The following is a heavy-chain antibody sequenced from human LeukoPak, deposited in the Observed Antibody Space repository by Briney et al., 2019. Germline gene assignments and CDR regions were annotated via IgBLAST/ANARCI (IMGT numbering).Heavy chain of an antibody. J-gene: IGHJ4*02. CDR3: AKDRERGAAAAFDY. Sequence: PGGSLRLSCAASGFTFSDYYMSWIRQAPGKGLEWVSYISSSGSTIYYADSVKGRFTISRDNAKNSLYLQINSLRAEDTAVYYCAKDRERGAAAAFDYWGQRTLVTVSS. CDR2: ISSSGSTI. CDR1: GFTFSDYY. V-gene: IGHV3-11*01. D-gene: IGHD6-13*01.